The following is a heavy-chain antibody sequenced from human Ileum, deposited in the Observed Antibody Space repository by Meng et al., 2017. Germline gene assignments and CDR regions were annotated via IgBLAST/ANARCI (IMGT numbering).Heavy chain of an antibody. CDR1: GFTFSSYA. CDR2: ISYDGTTK. CDR3: ARDAEMTAIHWFDP. Sequence: GESLNISCAASGFTFSSYAMHWVRQAPGKGLEWVAVISYDGTTKYYADSVKGRFTISRDNSKNTLYLKMNSLRAEDTAVYYCARDAEMTAIHWFDPWGHGNLV. D-gene: IGHD2-21*02. J-gene: IGHJ5*02. V-gene: IGHV3-30*01.